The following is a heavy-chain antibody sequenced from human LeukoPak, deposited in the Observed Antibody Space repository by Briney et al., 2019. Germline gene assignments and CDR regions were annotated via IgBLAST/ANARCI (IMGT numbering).Heavy chain of an antibody. V-gene: IGHV1-2*06. CDR1: GYTFTGYY. Sequence: GASVKVSFKASGYTFTGYYMHWVRQAPGQGLEWMGRINPNSGGTNYAQKFQGRVTMTRDTSISTAYMELSRLRSDDTAVYYCARGGRSGYSSNNNWFDPWGQGTLVTVSS. D-gene: IGHD6-13*01. CDR2: INPNSGGT. CDR3: ARGGRSGYSSNNNWFDP. J-gene: IGHJ5*02.